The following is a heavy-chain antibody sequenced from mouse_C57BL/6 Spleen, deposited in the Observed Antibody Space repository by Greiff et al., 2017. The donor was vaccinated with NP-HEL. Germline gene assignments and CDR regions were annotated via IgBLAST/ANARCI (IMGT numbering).Heavy chain of an antibody. CDR2: ISYDGSN. D-gene: IGHD1-1*01. CDR1: GYSITSGYY. CDR3: ARGVYYGSSYNWYFDV. V-gene: IGHV3-6*01. Sequence: EVKLMESGPGLVKPSQSLSLTCSVTGYSITSGYYWNWIRQFPGNKLEWMGYISYDGSNNYNPSLKNRISITRDTSKNQFFLKLNSVTTEDTATYYCARGVYYGSSYNWYFDVWGTGTTVTVSS. J-gene: IGHJ1*03.